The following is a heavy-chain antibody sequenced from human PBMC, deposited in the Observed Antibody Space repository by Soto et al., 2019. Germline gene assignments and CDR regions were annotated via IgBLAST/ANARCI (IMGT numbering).Heavy chain of an antibody. D-gene: IGHD5-12*01. CDR3: ARGGELATIFYY. Sequence: QVQLVESGGGVVQPGRSLTVSCAASGFTVSSYAMHWVRQAPGKGLEWVAVISYDGSNKYYAESVKGRFTISRDNSKNTLYLQMNSLRPDDTAVYFCARGGELATIFYYWGQGTLVTVSS. V-gene: IGHV3-30-3*01. CDR2: ISYDGSNK. CDR1: GFTVSSYA. J-gene: IGHJ4*02.